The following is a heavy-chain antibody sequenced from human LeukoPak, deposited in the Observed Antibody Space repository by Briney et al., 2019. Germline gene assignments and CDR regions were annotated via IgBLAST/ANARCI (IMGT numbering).Heavy chain of an antibody. V-gene: IGHV4-39*07. CDR2: IYYSGST. Sequence: KPSETLSLTCTVSGGSISSSSYYWGWIRQPPGKGLEWIGSIYYSGSTYYNPSLKSRVTISVDTSKNQFSLKLSSVTAADTAVYYCARQGPGSLVGYWGQGTLVTVSS. J-gene: IGHJ4*02. CDR1: GGSISSSSYY. CDR3: ARQGPGSLVGY.